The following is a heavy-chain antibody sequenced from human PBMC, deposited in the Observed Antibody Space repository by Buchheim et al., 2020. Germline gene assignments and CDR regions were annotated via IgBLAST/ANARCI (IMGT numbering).Heavy chain of an antibody. CDR2: ISYDGSNK. V-gene: IGHV3-30*18. Sequence: QVQLVESGGGVVQPGRSLRLSCAASGFTFSSYGMHWVRQAPGKGLEWVAVISYDGSNKYYADSVKGRFTISRDNSKNTLYLQMNSLRAEDTAVYYCAKDSSSGFDYWGQGTL. CDR3: AKDSSSGFDY. J-gene: IGHJ4*02. D-gene: IGHD6-13*01. CDR1: GFTFSSYG.